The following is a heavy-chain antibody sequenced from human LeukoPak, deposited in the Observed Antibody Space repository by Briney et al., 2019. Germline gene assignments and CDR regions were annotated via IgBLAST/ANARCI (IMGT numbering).Heavy chain of an antibody. D-gene: IGHD7-27*01. Sequence: PGGSLRLSCAASGFTFSSYAMSSVRQAPGKGLEWVSAVTGSGSRTYYADSVKGRFTISRDNSKNTLSLQMNSLRAEDTAVYYCAKANWDVEHTFDYSGQGTLVTVSS. J-gene: IGHJ4*02. CDR2: VTGSGSRT. CDR3: AKANWDVEHTFDY. CDR1: GFTFSSYA. V-gene: IGHV3-23*01.